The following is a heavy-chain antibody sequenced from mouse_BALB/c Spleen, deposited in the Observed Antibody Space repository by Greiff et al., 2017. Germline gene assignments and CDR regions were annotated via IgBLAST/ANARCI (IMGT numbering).Heavy chain of an antibody. J-gene: IGHJ2*01. V-gene: IGHV1-20*02. D-gene: IGHD2-14*01. Sequence: EVQGVESGPELVKPGASVKISCKASGYSFTGYFMNWVMQSHGKSLEWIGRINPYNGDTFYNQKFKGKATLTVDKSSSTAHMELRSLASEDSAVYYCAREGRYEDFDYWGQGTTLTVSS. CDR3: AREGRYEDFDY. CDR2: INPYNGDT. CDR1: GYSFTGYF.